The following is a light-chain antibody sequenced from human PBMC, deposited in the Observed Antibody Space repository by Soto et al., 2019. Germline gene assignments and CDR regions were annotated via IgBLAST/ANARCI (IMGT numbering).Light chain of an antibody. CDR1: RGFGSGY. J-gene: IGKJ3*01. CDR3: QQYGSSPFT. V-gene: IGKV3D-20*01. Sequence: EIVLTQSPATLSLSPGERATLSCGASRGFGSGYLAWYQQKPGLAPRPLIYDASSRATGIPDRFSGSGSGTDFTLTISRLEPEDFAVYYCQQYGSSPFTFGPGTKVDIK. CDR2: DAS.